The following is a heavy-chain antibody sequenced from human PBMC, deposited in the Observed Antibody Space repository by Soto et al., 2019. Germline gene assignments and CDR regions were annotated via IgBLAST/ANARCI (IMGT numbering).Heavy chain of an antibody. CDR1: GFTFIDHD. CDR3: ARMPGGGWQRFFDY. J-gene: IGHJ4*02. CDR2: ITVGGAQK. V-gene: IGHV3-23*01. D-gene: IGHD5-12*01. Sequence: EVKLLESGGALVQPGGSLRLSCEASGFTFIDHDMSWVRQAPGKGLEWVSSITVGGAQKDYGQSVKGRFTISRDNSNGTLFLQMDSLQVGDTAIYYCARMPGGGWQRFFDYWGQGTVVTVSS.